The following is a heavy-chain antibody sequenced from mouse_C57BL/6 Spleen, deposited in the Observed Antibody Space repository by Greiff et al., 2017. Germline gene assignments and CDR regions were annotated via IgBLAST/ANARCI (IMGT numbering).Heavy chain of an antibody. D-gene: IGHD1-1*01. CDR3: ARYDYYGRFYYAMDY. J-gene: IGHJ4*01. V-gene: IGHV1-78*01. CDR1: GYTFTDHT. Sequence: VQLQQSDAELVKPGASVKISCKVSGYTFTDHTIHWMKQRPEQGLEWIGYIYPRDGSTKYNEKFKGKATLTADKSSSTAYMQLNSLTSEDSAVYFCARYDYYGRFYYAMDYWGQGTSVTVSS. CDR2: IYPRDGST.